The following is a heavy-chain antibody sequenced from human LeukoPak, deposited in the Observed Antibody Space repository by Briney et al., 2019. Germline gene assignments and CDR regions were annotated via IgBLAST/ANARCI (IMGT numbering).Heavy chain of an antibody. D-gene: IGHD6-13*01. CDR2: IYYSGST. CDR3: ARGGSSGSTSGDCFDP. CDR1: GGSISSYY. V-gene: IGHV4-59*01. Sequence: SETLSLTCTVSGGSISSYYWSWIRQPPGKGLEWIGYIYYSGSTNYNPSLKSRVTISVDTSKNQFSLKLSSVTAADTAVYYCARGGSSGSTSGDCFDPGGQETRVTVSS. J-gene: IGHJ5*02.